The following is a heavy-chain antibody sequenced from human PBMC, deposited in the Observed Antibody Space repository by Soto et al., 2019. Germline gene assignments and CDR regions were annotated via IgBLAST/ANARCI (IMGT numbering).Heavy chain of an antibody. CDR1: GGSISSGGYY. J-gene: IGHJ4*02. V-gene: IGHV4-31*03. Sequence: SETLSLTCTVSGGSISSGGYYWSWIRQHPGKGLEWIGYIYYSGSTYYNPSLKSRVTISVDTSKNQFSLKLSSVTAADTAVYYCASRGYYDSTRGDYWGQGTLVTVSS. CDR3: ASRGYYDSTRGDY. D-gene: IGHD3-22*01. CDR2: IYYSGST.